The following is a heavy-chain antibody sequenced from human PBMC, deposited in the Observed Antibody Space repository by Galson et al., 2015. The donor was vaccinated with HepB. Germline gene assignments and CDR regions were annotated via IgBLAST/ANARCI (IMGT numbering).Heavy chain of an antibody. CDR3: ARVNSDIVVVPGYYYYGMDV. CDR1: GGSISSYY. Sequence: ETLSLTCTVSGGSISSYYWSWIRQPPGKGLEWIGYIYYSGSTNYNPSLKSRVTISVDTSKNQFSLKLSSVTAADTAVYYCARVNSDIVVVPGYYYYGMDVWGQGTTVTVSS. CDR2: IYYSGST. V-gene: IGHV4-59*01. J-gene: IGHJ6*02. D-gene: IGHD2-2*01.